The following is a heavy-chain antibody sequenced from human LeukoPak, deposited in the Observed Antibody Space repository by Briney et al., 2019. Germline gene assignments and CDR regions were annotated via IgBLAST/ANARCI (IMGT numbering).Heavy chain of an antibody. Sequence: PGGSLRLSCAASGFTFSSYWMSWVRQAPGKGLEWVANINQDGSEKYYVDSVKGRFTISRDNAKNSLYLQMNSLRAEDTAVYYCASGSPYSGSYYLDGYRGQGTLVTVSS. CDR1: GFTFSSYW. D-gene: IGHD1-26*01. CDR2: INQDGSEK. J-gene: IGHJ4*02. CDR3: ASGSPYSGSYYLDGY. V-gene: IGHV3-7*01.